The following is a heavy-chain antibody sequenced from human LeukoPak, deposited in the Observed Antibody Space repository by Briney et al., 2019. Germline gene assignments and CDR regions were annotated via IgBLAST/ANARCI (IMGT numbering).Heavy chain of an antibody. D-gene: IGHD3-9*01. CDR3: AKDPSYDILTGYSPHFDY. V-gene: IGHV3-23*01. J-gene: IGHJ4*02. CDR2: ISGSGGST. Sequence: GGTLRLSCAASGFTFSSYAMSWVRQAPGKGLEWVSAISGSGGSTYYADSVKGRFTISRDNSKNTLYLQMNSLRAEDTAVYYCAKDPSYDILTGYSPHFDYWGQGTLVTVSS. CDR1: GFTFSSYA.